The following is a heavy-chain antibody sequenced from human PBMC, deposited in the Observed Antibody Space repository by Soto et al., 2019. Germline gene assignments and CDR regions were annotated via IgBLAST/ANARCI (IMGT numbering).Heavy chain of an antibody. CDR1: GFTFRSYA. V-gene: IGHV3-23*01. D-gene: IGHD6-6*01. CDR2: ISGSGGST. Sequence: PGGSLRLSCAASGFTFRSYAMRWVRQAPGKGLEWVSSISGSGGSTYYADSVKGRFTISRDNSKNTLYLQMNSLRAEDTAVYYCAKDGYSTPSFVDYSGRGTLVTVSS. J-gene: IGHJ4*02. CDR3: AKDGYSTPSFVDY.